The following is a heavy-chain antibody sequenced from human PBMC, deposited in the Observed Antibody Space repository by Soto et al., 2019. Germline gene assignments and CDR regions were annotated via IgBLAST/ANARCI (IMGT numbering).Heavy chain of an antibody. D-gene: IGHD6-13*01. Sequence: EVHLLESGGDLVQPGGSLRLSCAASGFTFSSHAMSWVRQTPGRGLEWVSSIRGSDDSTYYADSVKGRFTISRDNSYSTLHLQMNSLRAEDTAIYDCAKYRAKYRIAPAEHVFDSWGQGTLVTVSS. CDR3: AKYRAKYRIAPAEHVFDS. J-gene: IGHJ4*02. CDR2: IRGSDDST. CDR1: GFTFSSHA. V-gene: IGHV3-23*01.